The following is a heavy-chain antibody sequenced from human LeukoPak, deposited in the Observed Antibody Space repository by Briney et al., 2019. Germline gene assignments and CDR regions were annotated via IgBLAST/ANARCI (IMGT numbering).Heavy chain of an antibody. D-gene: IGHD6-25*01. J-gene: IGHJ4*02. CDR3: ARRPAQRGYFEY. V-gene: IGHV5-51*01. Sequence: GESLKISCKGSGYSFTTYWIAWGRQLPGKGPEWMGMIYPGDSETRHSPSFQGQVTISADKSISTAYLQWSSLKASDTAMYYCARRPAQRGYFEYWGQGTLVTVSS. CDR2: IYPGDSET. CDR1: GYSFTTYW.